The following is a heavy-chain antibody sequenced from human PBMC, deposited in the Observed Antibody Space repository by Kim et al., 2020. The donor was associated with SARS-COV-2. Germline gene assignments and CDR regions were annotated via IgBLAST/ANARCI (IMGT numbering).Heavy chain of an antibody. CDR3: TTVNVLLWFGELFGAFDI. V-gene: IGHV3-15*01. Sequence: GGSLRLSCAASGFTFSNAWMSWVRQAPGKGLEWVGRIKSKTDGGTTDYAAPVKGRFTISRDDSKNTLYLQMNSLKTEDTAVYYCTTVNVLLWFGELFGAFDIWGQGTMVTVSS. CDR2: IKSKTDGGTT. D-gene: IGHD3-10*01. J-gene: IGHJ3*02. CDR1: GFTFSNAW.